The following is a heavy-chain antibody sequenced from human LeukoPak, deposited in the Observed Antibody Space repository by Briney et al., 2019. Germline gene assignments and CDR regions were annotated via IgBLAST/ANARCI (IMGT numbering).Heavy chain of an antibody. J-gene: IGHJ4*02. D-gene: IGHD4-11*01. CDR2: ISTFNGNT. CDR1: GYSFTTYG. Sequence: ASVKVSCKASGYSFTTYGITWVRQAPGQGLEWMGWISTFNGNTNYAQKFQGRVTMTTDTSTSTAYMELRSLRSDDTAVYYCARDPTTQTFDYWGQGILVTVSS. V-gene: IGHV1-18*01. CDR3: ARDPTTQTFDY.